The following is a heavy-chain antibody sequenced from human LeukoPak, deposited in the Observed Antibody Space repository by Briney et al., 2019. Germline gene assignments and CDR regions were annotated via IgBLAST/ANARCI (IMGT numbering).Heavy chain of an antibody. D-gene: IGHD4-17*01. V-gene: IGHV1-2*06. CDR2: INPNSGGT. CDR3: ARDPHGDYESPWFDP. J-gene: IGHJ5*02. Sequence: ASVKVSCKASGYTFTGYYMHWVRQAPGQGLEWMGRINPNSGGTNYAQKFQGRVTMTRDTSISTAYMELSRLRSGDTAVYYCARDPHGDYESPWFDPWGQGTLVTVSS. CDR1: GYTFTGYY.